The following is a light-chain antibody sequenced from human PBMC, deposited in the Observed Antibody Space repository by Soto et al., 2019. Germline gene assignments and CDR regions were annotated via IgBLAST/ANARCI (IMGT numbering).Light chain of an antibody. CDR3: CSYAGTYTLWV. CDR2: DVT. V-gene: IGLV2-11*01. Sequence: QSVLTQPRSVSGSPGQSVTISCTGTSGDVGGYNFVSWYQQYPGKAPKLIIYDVTKRPSGVPDRFSGSKSGNTASLTISGLQAEDGADYYCCSYAGTYTLWVFGGGTKLTVL. J-gene: IGLJ3*02. CDR1: SGDVGGYNF.